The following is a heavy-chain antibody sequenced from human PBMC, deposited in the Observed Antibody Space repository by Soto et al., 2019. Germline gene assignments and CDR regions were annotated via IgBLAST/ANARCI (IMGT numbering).Heavy chain of an antibody. Sequence: QVQLVESGGGVVQPGRSPRLSCAASGFTFSSYGMHWVRQAPGKGLEWVAVISYDGSNKYYADSVKGRFTISRDNSKNTLYLQMNSLRAEDTAVYYCAKDLGYCSGGSCYSPSGYFQHWGQGTLVTVSS. J-gene: IGHJ1*01. CDR2: ISYDGSNK. CDR3: AKDLGYCSGGSCYSPSGYFQH. D-gene: IGHD2-15*01. CDR1: GFTFSSYG. V-gene: IGHV3-30*18.